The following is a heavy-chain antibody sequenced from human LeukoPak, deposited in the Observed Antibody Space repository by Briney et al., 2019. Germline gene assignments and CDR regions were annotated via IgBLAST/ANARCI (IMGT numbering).Heavy chain of an antibody. D-gene: IGHD1-26*01. Sequence: SQTLSLTCAISGDSVSRNSAAWNWIRQSPSRGLEWLGRTYYRSRWSNDYAVSVQSRITIKPDTSKNQFSLQLNSVTPEDTAVYYCARVGEQYDAFDIWGQGTVVTVSS. CDR2: TYYRSRWSN. CDR1: GDSVSRNSAA. V-gene: IGHV6-1*01. CDR3: ARVGEQYDAFDI. J-gene: IGHJ3*02.